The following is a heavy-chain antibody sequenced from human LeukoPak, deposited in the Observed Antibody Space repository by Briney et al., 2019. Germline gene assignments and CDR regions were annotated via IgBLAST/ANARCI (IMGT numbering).Heavy chain of an antibody. CDR3: AKDRVVGYYGSGSYYNEDYFDY. CDR2: IRYDGSNK. D-gene: IGHD3-10*01. Sequence: GSLRLSCAAPGFTFSSYGMHWVRQAPGKGLEWVAFIRYDGSNKYYADSVKGRFTISRDNSKNTLYLQMNSLRAEDTAVYYCAKDRVVGYYGSGSYYNEDYFDYWGQGTLVTVSS. V-gene: IGHV3-30*02. CDR1: GFTFSSYG. J-gene: IGHJ4*02.